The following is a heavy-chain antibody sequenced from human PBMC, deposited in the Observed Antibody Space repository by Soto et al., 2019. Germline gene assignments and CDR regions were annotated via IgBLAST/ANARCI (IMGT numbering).Heavy chain of an antibody. CDR3: AKGGPDAFCGGGRCYFDS. CDR1: GFTFDEYA. CDR2: ISWNGNII. J-gene: IGHJ4*02. Sequence: VQLVESGGGLVQPGRSLRVSCAASGFTFDEYAMHWVRRVPGKGLEWVSSISWNGNIIGYAGSVKGRFTISRDNTKNSLYLQMNSLRPEDTALYFCAKGGPDAFCGGGRCYFDSWGQGTLVTVSS. V-gene: IGHV3-9*01. D-gene: IGHD2-15*01.